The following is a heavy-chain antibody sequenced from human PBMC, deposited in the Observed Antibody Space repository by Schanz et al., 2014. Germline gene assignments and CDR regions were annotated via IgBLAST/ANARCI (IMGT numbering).Heavy chain of an antibody. CDR1: GFTFSSYD. CDR2: LWHDGSKK. Sequence: VHLVEPGGGVVQPGRSLRLSCVAPGFTFSSYDVFWVRQAPGKGLEWVAILWHDGSKKYYADSVKGRFTVSRDNSKNTLYLQLNSLRTEETAVYYCAREVHGDGAHLDYWGQGSLVTVSS. D-gene: IGHD3-10*01. J-gene: IGHJ4*02. CDR3: AREVHGDGAHLDY. V-gene: IGHV3-33*01.